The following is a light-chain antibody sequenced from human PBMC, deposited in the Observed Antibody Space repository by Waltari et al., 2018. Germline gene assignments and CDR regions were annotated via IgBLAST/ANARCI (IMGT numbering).Light chain of an antibody. CDR1: QSLLHSNGFNY. V-gene: IGKV2-28*01. Sequence: DIVVTKSPLSLPVTPGQPASISCRSSQSLLHSNGFNYLDWYLQKPGQSPQLLIYLGSNRASGVPDRFSGSGSGTDFTLKISRVEAEDVGVYYCMQALQTPFTFGPGTKVDIK. CDR2: LGS. J-gene: IGKJ3*01. CDR3: MQALQTPFT.